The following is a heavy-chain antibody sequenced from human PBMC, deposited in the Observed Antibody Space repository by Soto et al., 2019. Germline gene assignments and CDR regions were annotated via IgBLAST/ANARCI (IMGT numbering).Heavy chain of an antibody. V-gene: IGHV4-34*01. CDR3: ARSGYSSGWYGFDY. D-gene: IGHD6-19*01. CDR1: GGSFSGYY. CDR2: INHSGST. Sequence: SETLSLTCAAYGGSFSGYYWSWIRQPPGKGLEWIGEINHSGSTNYNPSLKSRVTISVDTSKNQFSLKLSSVTAADTAVYYCARSGYSSGWYGFDYWGQGTLVTVSS. J-gene: IGHJ4*02.